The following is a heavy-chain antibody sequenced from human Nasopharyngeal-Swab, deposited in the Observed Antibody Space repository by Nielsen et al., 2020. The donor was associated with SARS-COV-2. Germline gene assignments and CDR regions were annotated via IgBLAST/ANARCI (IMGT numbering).Heavy chain of an antibody. D-gene: IGHD6-19*01. J-gene: IGHJ2*01. Sequence: VRQAPGKGLEWVGRIKSKTDGGTTDYTAPVKGRFTISRDDSKNTLCLQMNSLKTEDTAVYYCTTDQGSGWYWYFDLWGRGTLVTVSS. CDR3: TTDQGSGWYWYFDL. CDR2: IKSKTDGGTT. V-gene: IGHV3-15*01.